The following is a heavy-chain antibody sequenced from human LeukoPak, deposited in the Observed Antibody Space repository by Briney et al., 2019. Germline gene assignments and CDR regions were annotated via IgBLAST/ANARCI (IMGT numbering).Heavy chain of an antibody. J-gene: IGHJ5*02. CDR3: ARVCYDSSGYYYAWFDP. CDR2: IIPIFGTA. Sequence: WASVTVSCKASGGTFISYAISWVRQAPGQGLEWMGGIIPIFGTANYAQKFQGRVTITADESTSTAYMELSSLRSEDTAVYYCARVCYDSSGYYYAWFDPWGQGTLVTVSS. D-gene: IGHD3-22*01. V-gene: IGHV1-69*13. CDR1: GGTFISYA.